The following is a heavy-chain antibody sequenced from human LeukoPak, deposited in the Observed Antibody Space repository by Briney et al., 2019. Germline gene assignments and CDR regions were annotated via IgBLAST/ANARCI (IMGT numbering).Heavy chain of an antibody. V-gene: IGHV3-53*01. CDR1: GFTVSSNC. Sequence: PGGSLRLSCAASGFTVSSNCMSWVRQAPGKGLEWVSIIYSGGYAYYADSVKGRFTISRDNSKNTLHLQMNSLRAEDTAVYYCARNRGYYYYYMDVWAKGTTVTVSS. CDR2: IYSGGYA. CDR3: ARNRGYYYYYMDV. J-gene: IGHJ6*03.